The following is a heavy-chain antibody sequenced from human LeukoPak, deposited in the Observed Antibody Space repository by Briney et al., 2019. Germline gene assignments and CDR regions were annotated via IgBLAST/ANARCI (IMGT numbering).Heavy chain of an antibody. V-gene: IGHV4-59*01. Sequence: SEILSLTCTVSGASISSYYWSWIRQPPGKGLEWIGYIHDSGNTNYNPSLKSRVTISVGTSKDQFSLKLSSVTAADTAVYYCARGTIFGVVPRFDLWGRGTLVTVSS. D-gene: IGHD3-3*01. CDR3: ARGTIFGVVPRFDL. CDR2: IHDSGNT. J-gene: IGHJ2*01. CDR1: GASISSYY.